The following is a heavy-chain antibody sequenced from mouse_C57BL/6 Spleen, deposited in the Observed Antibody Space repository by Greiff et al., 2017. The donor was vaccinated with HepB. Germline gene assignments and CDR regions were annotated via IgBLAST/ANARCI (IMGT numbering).Heavy chain of an antibody. CDR1: GYAFSSSW. CDR3: ARGIYYGSSYGHFDV. D-gene: IGHD1-1*01. CDR2: IYPGDGDT. J-gene: IGHJ1*03. V-gene: IGHV1-82*01. Sequence: VQLQQSGPELVKPGASVKISCKASGYAFSSSWLNWVKQRPGKGLEWIGRIYPGDGDTNYNGKFKGKATLTADKSSSTAYMQLSSLTSEDSAVYFCARGIYYGSSYGHFDVWGTGTTVTVSS.